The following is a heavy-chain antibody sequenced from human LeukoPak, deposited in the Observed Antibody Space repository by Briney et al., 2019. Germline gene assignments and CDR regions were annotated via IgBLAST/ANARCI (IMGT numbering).Heavy chain of an antibody. Sequence: SETLSLTCAAYGGSFSGYYWSWIRPPPGQGLEGSGELNRSGSTNYNPYLKSRVTISVGPSKNQFSVELGSVTAADTAVYCCARGGAYYFGSGSCYPIWFYPLVQGTLVSVSS. CDR1: GGSFSGYY. CDR2: LNRSGST. CDR3: ARGGAYYFGSGSCYPIWFYP. D-gene: IGHD3-10*01. J-gene: IGHJ5*02. V-gene: IGHV4-34*01.